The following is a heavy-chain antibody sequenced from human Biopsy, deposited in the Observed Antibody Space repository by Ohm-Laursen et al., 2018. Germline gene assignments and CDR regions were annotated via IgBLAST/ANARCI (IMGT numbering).Heavy chain of an antibody. Sequence: ATVKISCKASGYTFTGYYLHWARQAPGQGLELMGLINPKSGGTHYLEKFRGKVTMTRDTSISTAYMEVSSLRSDDTAVYYCAIDGNDFLTDYLKIDQWGQGTLVTVSS. CDR2: INPKSGGT. D-gene: IGHD3-9*01. CDR3: AIDGNDFLTDYLKIDQ. CDR1: GYTFTGYY. V-gene: IGHV1-2*02. J-gene: IGHJ4*02.